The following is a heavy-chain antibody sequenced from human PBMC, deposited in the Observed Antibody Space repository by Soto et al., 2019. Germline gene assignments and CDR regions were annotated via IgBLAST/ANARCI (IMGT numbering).Heavy chain of an antibody. CDR1: GFTFTSFA. Sequence: GGSLRLSCSASGFTFTSFAIHWVRQAPGKGLEWVAVISENGVNKYSAESVRGRFVISRDNSKNTVELEMNSLRPEDTAIYFCARRLTKTVSALGSWGLGTLVTVSS. CDR3: ARRLTKTVSALGS. CDR2: ISENGVNK. V-gene: IGHV3-30*09. D-gene: IGHD2-8*01. J-gene: IGHJ5*02.